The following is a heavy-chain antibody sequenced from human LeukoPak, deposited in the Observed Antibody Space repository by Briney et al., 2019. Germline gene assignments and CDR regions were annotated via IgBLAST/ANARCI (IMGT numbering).Heavy chain of an antibody. D-gene: IGHD3-16*01. CDR1: GFSVSNNY. V-gene: IGHV3-53*01. CDR3: ARESVMITFGGRFAAFDI. J-gene: IGHJ3*02. Sequence: PGGSLRLSCAASGFSVSNNYMSWVRQAPGKGLEWVSVAYSGGNTYHADSVKGRFTISRDSSKNTLYLQMNSLRTEDTAVYYCARESVMITFGGRFAAFDIWGQGTMVIVSS. CDR2: AYSGGNT.